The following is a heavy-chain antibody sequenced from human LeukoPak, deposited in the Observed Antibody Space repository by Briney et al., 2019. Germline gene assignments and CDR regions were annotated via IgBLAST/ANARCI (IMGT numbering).Heavy chain of an antibody. D-gene: IGHD6-6*01. Sequence: PSETQSLTCTVSGGSISSYYWSWIRQPPGKGLEWIGYIYYSGSTNYNPSLKSRVTISVDTSKNQFSLKLSSVTAADTAVYYCAAKSDSSSSEYWGQGTLVTVSS. V-gene: IGHV4-59*01. J-gene: IGHJ4*02. CDR2: IYYSGST. CDR1: GGSISSYY. CDR3: AAKSDSSSSEY.